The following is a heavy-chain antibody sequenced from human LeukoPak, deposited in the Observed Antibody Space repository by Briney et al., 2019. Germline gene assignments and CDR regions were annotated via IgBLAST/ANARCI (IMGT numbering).Heavy chain of an antibody. CDR3: ARDMLVGDTAMGIYYYYGMDV. D-gene: IGHD5-18*01. J-gene: IGHJ6*02. CDR2: IIPIFGTA. Sequence: SVKVSCKASGGTFSSYAISWVRQAPGQGLEWMGGIIPIFGTANYAQKFQGRVTITADESTSTAYMELSSLRSEDTAVYYCARDMLVGDTAMGIYYYYGMDVCGQGTTVTVSS. V-gene: IGHV1-69*13. CDR1: GGTFSSYA.